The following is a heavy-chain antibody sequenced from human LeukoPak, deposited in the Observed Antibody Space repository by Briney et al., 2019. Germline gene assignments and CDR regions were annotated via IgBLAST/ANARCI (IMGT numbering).Heavy chain of an antibody. CDR2: IYYDGST. D-gene: IGHD3-9*01. V-gene: IGHV4-39*07. CDR3: ASDRSYHDISLFYY. J-gene: IGHJ4*02. CDR1: GGSISSSSYY. Sequence: MASETLSLTCAVSGGSISSSSYYWGWIRQPPGKGLEWIGSIYYDGSTYYNPSLKSRVTISVDTSKNQFSLKLSSVTVADTAVYYCASDRSYHDISLFYYWGQGTLVTVSS.